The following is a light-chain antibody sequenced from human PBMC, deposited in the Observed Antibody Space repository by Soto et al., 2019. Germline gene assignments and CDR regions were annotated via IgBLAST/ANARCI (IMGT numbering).Light chain of an antibody. CDR2: DVT. V-gene: IGLV2-11*01. CDR1: SSDVGGDNH. J-gene: IGLJ3*02. CDR3: CSHAGSYTWV. Sequence: QAVLTQPRSVSGSPRQSVAISGTGTSSDVGGDNHVSWYQQHPGKAPKLLIYDVTKRPSGVPDRFSGSKSGNTASLTIFGLQAEDEADYFCCSHAGSYTWVFGGGTKLTVL.